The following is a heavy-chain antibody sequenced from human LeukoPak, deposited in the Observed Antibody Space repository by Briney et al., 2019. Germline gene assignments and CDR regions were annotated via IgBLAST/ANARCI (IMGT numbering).Heavy chain of an antibody. CDR1: GYSFTSYW. Sequence: GESLKISCKGSGYSFTSYWIGWVRQMPGKGLEWMGIIYPGDSDTRYSPSFQGQVTISADKSMSTAYLQWSSLKASDTAMYYCARHVTYYGSGSYYSDYWGQGTLVTVSS. D-gene: IGHD3-10*01. CDR2: IYPGDSDT. J-gene: IGHJ4*02. CDR3: ARHVTYYGSGSYYSDY. V-gene: IGHV5-51*01.